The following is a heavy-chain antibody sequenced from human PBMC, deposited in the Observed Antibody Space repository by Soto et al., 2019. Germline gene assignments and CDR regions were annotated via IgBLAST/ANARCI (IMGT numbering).Heavy chain of an antibody. CDR1: GFTFSSFG. J-gene: IGHJ6*02. Sequence: PGGALRLSCAASGFTFSSFGMHWVRQAPGKGLEWVAVIAYDGSHEFYVDSVKGRFTISRDNSKNTLYLQMNSLRGEDTAVYFCAKDNRDGYSYYYNYYGMDVWGQGTTVTVSS. CDR2: IAYDGSHE. D-gene: IGHD5-18*01. V-gene: IGHV3-30*18. CDR3: AKDNRDGYSYYYNYYGMDV.